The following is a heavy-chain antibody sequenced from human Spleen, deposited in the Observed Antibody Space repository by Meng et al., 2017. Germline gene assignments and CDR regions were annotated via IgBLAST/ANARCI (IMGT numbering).Heavy chain of an antibody. CDR2: IYWDDDK. D-gene: IGHD1-26*01. CDR3: AHSSYIVGHYDY. CDR1: GFSLSTSGVG. J-gene: IGHJ4*02. Sequence: SGSTLVKPTQTLTLTCTFSGFSLSTSGVGVGWIRQPPGKAPEWLALIYWDDDKRYSPSLKSRLTITKDTSKNQVVLTMTNIDPVDTATYYCAHSSYIVGHYDYWGQGTLVTGSS. V-gene: IGHV2-5*02.